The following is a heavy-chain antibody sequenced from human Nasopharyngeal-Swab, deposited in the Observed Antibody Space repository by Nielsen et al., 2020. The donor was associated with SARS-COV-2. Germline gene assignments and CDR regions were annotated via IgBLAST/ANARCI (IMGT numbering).Heavy chain of an antibody. D-gene: IGHD6-13*01. Sequence: WVRQAPGQGLKWMGVITPSGGATNYARKFRGRVTMTRDPSTSTVYLDLSSLKSEDTAVYFCASEPGGMAAPGKHFDPWGQGTLDTVSS. J-gene: IGHJ5*02. CDR2: ITPSGGAT. V-gene: IGHV1-46*01. CDR3: ASEPGGMAAPGKHFDP.